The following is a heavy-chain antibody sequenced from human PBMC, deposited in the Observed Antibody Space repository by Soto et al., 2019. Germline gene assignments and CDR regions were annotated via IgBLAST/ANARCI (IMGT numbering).Heavy chain of an antibody. CDR3: ARTDARYYYDSGGNWFHP. J-gene: IGHJ5*02. CDR1: GGSISSGGYS. D-gene: IGHD3-22*01. V-gene: IGHV4-30-2*01. CDR2: SCHSGST. Sequence: QLQLQESGSGLVKPSQTLSLTCAVSGGSISSGGYSWSWIRQPPGNVLECIGYSCHSGSTYYNPPLESRVTISVDGTKNQFSLELGCVTAADPAAYACARTDARYYYDSGGNWFHPWGQGPLVTVSS.